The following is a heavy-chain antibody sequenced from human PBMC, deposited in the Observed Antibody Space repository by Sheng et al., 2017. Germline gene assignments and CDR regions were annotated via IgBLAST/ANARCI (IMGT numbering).Heavy chain of an antibody. CDR2: INHSGST. CDR1: GGSFSGYY. CDR3: ARLEIRRAVVRGGNYYYYYGMDV. D-gene: IGHD3-10*01. V-gene: IGHV4-34*01. Sequence: QVQLQQWGAGLLKPSETLSLTCAVYGGSFSGYYWSWIRQPPGKGLEWIGEINHSGSTNYNPSLKSRVTISVDTSKNQFSLKLSSVTAADTAVYYCARLEIRRAVVRGGNYYYYYGMDVWGQGTTVTVSS. J-gene: IGHJ6*02.